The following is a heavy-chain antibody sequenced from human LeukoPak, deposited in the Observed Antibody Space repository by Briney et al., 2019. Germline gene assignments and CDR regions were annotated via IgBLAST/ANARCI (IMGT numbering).Heavy chain of an antibody. D-gene: IGHD4-23*01. V-gene: IGHV4-59*01. Sequence: SETLSLTCTVSGGSISSYYWSWIRQPPGKGLEWLGYVSYSGSTNYDPSLKSRVTISIGTSKNHFSLKLSSVTAADTAVYFCARNYGGYAFHLWGQGTVVTVSS. CDR2: VSYSGST. CDR1: GGSISSYY. J-gene: IGHJ3*01. CDR3: ARNYGGYAFHL.